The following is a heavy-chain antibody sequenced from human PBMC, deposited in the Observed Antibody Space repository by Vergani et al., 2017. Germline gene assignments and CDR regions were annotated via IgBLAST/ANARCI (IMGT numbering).Heavy chain of an antibody. CDR2: IDPSDSYT. Sequence: EVQLVQSGAEVKKPGESLRISCKGSGYSFTSYWISWVRQMPGKGLEWMGRIDPSDSYTNYSPSFQGHVTISADKSISTAYLQWSSLKASDTAMYYCASSDCSGGSCYDWYFDYWGQGTLVTVSS. V-gene: IGHV5-10-1*03. CDR1: GYSFTSYW. CDR3: ASSDCSGGSCYDWYFDY. D-gene: IGHD2-15*01. J-gene: IGHJ4*02.